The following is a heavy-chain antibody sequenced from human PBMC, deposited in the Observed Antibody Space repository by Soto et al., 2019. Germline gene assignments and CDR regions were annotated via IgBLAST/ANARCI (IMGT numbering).Heavy chain of an antibody. Sequence: PWGSLRLSCAASGFTFSSYWMHWVRQAPGKGLVWVSRINSDGSSTSYADSVKGRFTISRDNAKNTLYLQMNSLRAEDTAVYYCARDLAGYDFWSGWNYYSDGMDVWAQRPTVTVS. V-gene: IGHV3-74*01. CDR2: INSDGSST. J-gene: IGHJ6*02. CDR3: ARDLAGYDFWSGWNYYSDGMDV. CDR1: GFTFSSYW. D-gene: IGHD3-3*01.